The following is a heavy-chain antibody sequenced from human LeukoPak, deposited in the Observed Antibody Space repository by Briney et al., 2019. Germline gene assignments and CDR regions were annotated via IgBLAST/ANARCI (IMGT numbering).Heavy chain of an antibody. J-gene: IGHJ4*02. V-gene: IGHV3-30*18. CDR1: RFTFSSYG. CDR2: ISYDGSNK. D-gene: IGHD3-9*01. Sequence: PGRSLRLSCAASRFTFSSYGMHWVRQAPGKGLEWVAVISYDGSNKYYADSVKGRFTISRDNSKNTLYLQMNSLRAEDTAVYYCAKDAIPLRYFDWFFDYWGQGTLVTVSS. CDR3: AKDAIPLRYFDWFFDY.